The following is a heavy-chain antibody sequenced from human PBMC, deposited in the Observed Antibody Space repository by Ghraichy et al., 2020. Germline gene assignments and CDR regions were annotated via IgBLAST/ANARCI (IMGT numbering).Heavy chain of an antibody. J-gene: IGHJ5*02. Sequence: ASVKVSSKASGYTFTSYDINWVRQATGQGPEWMGWMNPNSGNTGYAQKFQGRVTMTRNTSIGTAFLELSSLRSEDTAVYYCARNPPRSGWFDPWGQGTLVTVSS. D-gene: IGHD1-14*01. CDR1: GYTFTSYD. CDR3: ARNPPRSGWFDP. CDR2: MNPNSGNT. V-gene: IGHV1-8*01.